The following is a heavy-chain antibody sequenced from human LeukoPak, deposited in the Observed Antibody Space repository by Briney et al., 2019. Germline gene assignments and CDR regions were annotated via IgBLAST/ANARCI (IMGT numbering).Heavy chain of an antibody. CDR1: GGSISSYY. J-gene: IGHJ6*03. CDR2: IYYSGST. D-gene: IGHD5-18*01. V-gene: IGHV4-59*01. Sequence: SETLSLTCTVSGGSISSYYWSWIRQPPGKGLEWIGYIYYSGSTNYNPPLKSRVTISVDTSKNQFSLKLSSVTAADTAVYYCAREEYSYGGYYYMDVWGKATTVTVSS. CDR3: AREEYSYGGYYYMDV.